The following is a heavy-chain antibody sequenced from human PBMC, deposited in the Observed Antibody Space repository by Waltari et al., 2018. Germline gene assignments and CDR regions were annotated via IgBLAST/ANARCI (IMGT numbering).Heavy chain of an antibody. Sequence: QVQLVQSGAEVKKPGSSVKVSCKASGGTFSSYAISWVRQAPGQGLEWMGGSIPILGTANYAQKFQGRVTITTDESTSTAYMELSSLRSEDTAVYYCAREYRWLQLNAFDIWGQGTMVTVSS. CDR3: AREYRWLQLNAFDI. CDR1: GGTFSSYA. D-gene: IGHD5-12*01. CDR2: SIPILGTA. V-gene: IGHV1-69*05. J-gene: IGHJ3*02.